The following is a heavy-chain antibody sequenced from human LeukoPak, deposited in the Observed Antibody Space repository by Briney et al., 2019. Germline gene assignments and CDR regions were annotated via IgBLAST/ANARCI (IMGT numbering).Heavy chain of an antibody. CDR3: ARDPPDYGDFMYYFDY. CDR2: IIPIFGIA. Sequence: ASVKVYCKASGGTFSSYAISWVRQAPGQGLEWMGTIIPIFGIANYAQKFQGRVTITADKSTSTAYMELSSLRSEDTAVYYCARDPPDYGDFMYYFDYWGQGTLVTVSS. J-gene: IGHJ4*02. CDR1: GGTFSSYA. D-gene: IGHD4-17*01. V-gene: IGHV1-69*04.